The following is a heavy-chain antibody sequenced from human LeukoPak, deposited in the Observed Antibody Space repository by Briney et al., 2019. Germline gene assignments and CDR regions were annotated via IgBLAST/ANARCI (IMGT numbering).Heavy chain of an antibody. CDR2: INSDGGST. D-gene: IGHD5-24*01. CDR1: GXXFSSYW. J-gene: IGHJ4*02. CDR3: ARRIQGMAPYYFDY. Sequence: GGSLRLSCTXSGXXFSSYWMHWVRQAPGKGLVWVSRINSDGGSTSYADSVKGRFTISRDNAKNTLYLQMNSLRAEDTAVYYCARRIQGMAPYYFDYWGQGTLVTVS. V-gene: IGHV3-74*01.